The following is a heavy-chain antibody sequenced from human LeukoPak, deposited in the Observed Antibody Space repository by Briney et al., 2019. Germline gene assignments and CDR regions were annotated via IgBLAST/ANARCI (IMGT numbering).Heavy chain of an antibody. J-gene: IGHJ4*02. V-gene: IGHV1-2*02. D-gene: IGHD2-2*02. CDR2: INPNSGGT. CDR3: ASDGGGYCSSTSCYNNFDY. Sequence: ASVKVSCKASGYTFTGYYMHLVRQAPGQGLEWMGWINPNSGGTNYAQKFQGRVTMTRDTSISTAYMELSRLRSDDTAVYYCASDGGGYCSSTSCYNNFDYWGQGTLVTVSS. CDR1: GYTFTGYY.